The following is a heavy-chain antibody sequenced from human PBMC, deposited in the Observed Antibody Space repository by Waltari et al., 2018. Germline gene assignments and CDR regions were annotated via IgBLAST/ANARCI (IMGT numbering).Heavy chain of an antibody. J-gene: IGHJ4*02. CDR2: FDPEDGET. D-gene: IGHD3-22*01. CDR3: ATDLYYYDSSGGPYFDY. Sequence: QVQLVQSGAEVKKPGASVKVSCKVSGYTLPDLSMHWVRQAPGKGLEWMGGFDPEDGETIYAQKFQGRVTMTEDTSTDTAYMELSSLRSEDTAVYYCATDLYYYDSSGGPYFDYWGQGTLVTVSS. V-gene: IGHV1-24*01. CDR1: GYTLPDLS.